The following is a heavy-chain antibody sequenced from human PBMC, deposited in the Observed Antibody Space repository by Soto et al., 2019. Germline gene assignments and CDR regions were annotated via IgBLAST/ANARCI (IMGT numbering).Heavy chain of an antibody. CDR2: ISAYNGNT. CDR1: GYTFTSYG. D-gene: IGHD2-2*01. V-gene: IGHV1-18*01. Sequence: GASVKVSCKASGYTFTSYGIRWVRQAPGQGLEWMGWISAYNGNTNYAQKLQGRVTMTTDTSTSTAYMELRSLRSDDTAVYYCASFVVVPAAPETYDYWGQGTLVTVSS. J-gene: IGHJ4*02. CDR3: ASFVVVPAAPETYDY.